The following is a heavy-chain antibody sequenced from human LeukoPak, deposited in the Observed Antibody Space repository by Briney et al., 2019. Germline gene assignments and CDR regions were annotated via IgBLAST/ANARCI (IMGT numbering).Heavy chain of an antibody. V-gene: IGHV7-4-1*02. CDR1: GYTFTDYY. D-gene: IGHD3-10*01. CDR3: ARATFTMVRGVIGLGY. CDR2: INTNTGNP. Sequence: ASVKVSCKASGYTFTDYYIHWVRQAPGQGLEWMGWINTNTGNPTYAQGFTGRFVFSLDTSVSTAYLQISSLKAEDTAVYYCARATFTMVRGVIGLGYWGQGTLVTVSS. J-gene: IGHJ4*02.